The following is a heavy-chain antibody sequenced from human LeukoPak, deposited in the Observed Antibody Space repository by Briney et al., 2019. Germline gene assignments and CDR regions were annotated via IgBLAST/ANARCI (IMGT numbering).Heavy chain of an antibody. CDR3: ARSPGYYDSSGPEGDAFDI. Sequence: SSETLSLTCTVSGGSISSGSYYWSWIRQPPGKGLEWIGYVYSSATTNYNPSLKSRVTISVDMSKNQFSLKLRSVTAADTAVYYCARSPGYYDSSGPEGDAFDIWGQGTMVTVSS. J-gene: IGHJ3*02. CDR1: GGSISSGSYY. D-gene: IGHD3-22*01. V-gene: IGHV4-61*01. CDR2: VYSSATT.